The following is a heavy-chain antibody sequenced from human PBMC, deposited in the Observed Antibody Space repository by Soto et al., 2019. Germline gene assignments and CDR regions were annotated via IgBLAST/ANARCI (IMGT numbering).Heavy chain of an antibody. D-gene: IGHD5-18*01. CDR1: GGTFSSYA. Sequence: QVQLVQSGAEVKKPGSSVKVSCKASGGTFSSYAISWVRQAPGQGLEWMGGIIPIFGTANYAQKFQGRVTITEDESTSTAYMELSSLRSEDTAVYYCARSKQRGYSYGYYGMDVWGQGTTVTVSS. V-gene: IGHV1-69*12. J-gene: IGHJ6*02. CDR2: IIPIFGTA. CDR3: ARSKQRGYSYGYYGMDV.